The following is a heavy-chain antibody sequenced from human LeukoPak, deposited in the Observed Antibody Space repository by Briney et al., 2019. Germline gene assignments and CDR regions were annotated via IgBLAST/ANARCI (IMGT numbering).Heavy chain of an antibody. V-gene: IGHV3-23*01. J-gene: IGHJ4*02. CDR1: GFTFSTYA. Sequence: GGCLRLSCAASGFTFSTYAMSWVRQAPGKGLKWVSTISGSGAYTFYADSVKGRFTISRDNSKNTLYLQMNSLRDEDTAVYYCAKETGASYDYPLDYWGQGRLITVSS. CDR2: ISGSGAYT. CDR3: AKETGASYDYPLDY. D-gene: IGHD5-18*01.